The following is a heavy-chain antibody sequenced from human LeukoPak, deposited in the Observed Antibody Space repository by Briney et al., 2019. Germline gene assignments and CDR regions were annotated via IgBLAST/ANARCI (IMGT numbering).Heavy chain of an antibody. J-gene: IGHJ4*02. CDR3: AKDFRDDYHFDY. CDR2: IGGGGGST. V-gene: IGHV3-23*01. D-gene: IGHD5-24*01. Sequence: GGSLRLSCAASGFTFSSYAMSWVRRVPGKGLEWVSAIGGGGGSTYYADSVKGRFTISRDNSKNTLYLQMNSLRAEDTAVYYCAKDFRDDYHFDYWGQGTLVTVSS. CDR1: GFTFSSYA.